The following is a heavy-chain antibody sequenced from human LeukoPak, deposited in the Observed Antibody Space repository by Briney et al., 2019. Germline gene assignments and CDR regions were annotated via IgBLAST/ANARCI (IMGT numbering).Heavy chain of an antibody. CDR2: ISWNSGSI. CDR3: AKGPVGGWIQLYYFDY. V-gene: IGHV3-9*01. D-gene: IGHD5-18*01. J-gene: IGHJ4*02. CDR1: GFTFDDYA. Sequence: TGGSLRLSCAASGFTFDDYAMHWVRQAPGKGLEWVSGISWNSGSIGYANSVKGRFTISRDNAKNSLYLQMNSLRAEDTALYYCAKGPVGGWIQLYYFDYWGQGTLVTVSS.